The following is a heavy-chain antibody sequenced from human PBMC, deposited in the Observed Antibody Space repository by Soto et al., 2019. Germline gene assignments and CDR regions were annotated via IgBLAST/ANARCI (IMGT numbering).Heavy chain of an antibody. CDR2: IIANGGT. V-gene: IGHV3-23*01. J-gene: IGHJ4*02. CDR1: GFTFNHYA. D-gene: IGHD2-15*01. CDR3: AKDYTVAADPSSVILFDY. Sequence: GGSLRLSCAASGFTFNHYAMTWVRKAPGKGLEWVSIIIANGGTFYADSVKGRFTISRDNSKNTVYLQMSSLRVEDTAIYYCAKDYTVAADPSSVILFDYWGQGALVTVSS.